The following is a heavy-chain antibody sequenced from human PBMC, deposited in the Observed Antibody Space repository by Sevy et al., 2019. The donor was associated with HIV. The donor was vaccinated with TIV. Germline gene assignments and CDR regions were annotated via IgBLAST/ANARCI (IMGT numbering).Heavy chain of an antibody. Sequence: ASVKVSCKVSGYTLTEFSMHWVRQAPGKGLEWMGTFDPEDGETIYAQKFQGRVTMTEDTSTDTAYMELSSLRSEDTAVYYCATTKDYYDSSGYPFDYWDQGTLVTVSS. CDR3: ATTKDYYDSSGYPFDY. CDR1: GYTLTEFS. V-gene: IGHV1-24*01. D-gene: IGHD3-22*01. J-gene: IGHJ4*02. CDR2: FDPEDGET.